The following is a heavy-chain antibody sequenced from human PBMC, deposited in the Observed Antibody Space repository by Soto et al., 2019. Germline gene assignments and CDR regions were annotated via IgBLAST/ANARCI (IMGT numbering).Heavy chain of an antibody. J-gene: IGHJ6*02. CDR3: AIFRGGAKCIDV. CDR2: INVGNGNT. D-gene: IGHD2-21*01. Sequence: GASVKVSCKASGYTFTSYTMHWVRQAPGQRLEWMGWINVGNGNTKYSQRFQGRVTITRDTSASTAYMELSSLRSEDTAVYYCAIFRGGAKCIDVRCQGTTGTVSS. CDR1: GYTFTSYT. V-gene: IGHV1-3*01.